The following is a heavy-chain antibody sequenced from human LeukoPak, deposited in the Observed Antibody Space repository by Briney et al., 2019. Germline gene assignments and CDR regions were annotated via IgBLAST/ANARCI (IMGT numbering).Heavy chain of an antibody. CDR3: ARKGVYYGSGSYDY. Sequence: GASVKVSCKASGGTFSSYAISWVRQAPGQGLEWMGGIIPIFGTANYAQKFQGRVTITADESTSTAYMELSSLRSEDTAVYYCARKGVYYGSGSYDYWGQGTLVTVSS. D-gene: IGHD3-10*01. CDR1: GGTFSSYA. CDR2: IIPIFGTA. J-gene: IGHJ4*02. V-gene: IGHV1-69*13.